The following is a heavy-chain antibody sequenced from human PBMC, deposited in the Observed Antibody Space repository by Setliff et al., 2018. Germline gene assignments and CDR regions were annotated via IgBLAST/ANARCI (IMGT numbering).Heavy chain of an antibody. CDR3: ARDGGEY. Sequence: PGGSLRLSCATSGFTFSTYSMNWVRQAPGKGLEWISYISTSGSTIYYAVSVKGRFTISRDNARDSLFLQMNTLRAEDTAVYYCARDGGEYWGQGTLVTVSS. CDR2: ISTSGSTI. CDR1: GFTFSTYS. D-gene: IGHD3-16*01. V-gene: IGHV3-48*04. J-gene: IGHJ4*02.